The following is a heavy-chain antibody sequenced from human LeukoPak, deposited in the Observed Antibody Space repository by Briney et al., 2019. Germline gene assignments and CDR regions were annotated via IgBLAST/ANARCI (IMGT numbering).Heavy chain of an antibody. CDR2: ISAGGGST. J-gene: IGHJ4*02. Sequence: GGSLRLSCGASGFTFSEYAMNWVRQAPGKGLEWVSGISAGGGSTYYEDSVKGRFTISRDNSKNTLYLQMNSLRAEDTAIYYCAKAIIAAGCDYWGQGTLVTVSS. V-gene: IGHV3-23*01. CDR1: GFTFSEYA. D-gene: IGHD6-13*01. CDR3: AKAIIAAGCDY.